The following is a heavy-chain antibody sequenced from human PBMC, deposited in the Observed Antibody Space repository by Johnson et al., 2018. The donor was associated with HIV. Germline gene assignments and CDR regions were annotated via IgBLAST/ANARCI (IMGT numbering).Heavy chain of an antibody. CDR1: GFTFSSYW. J-gene: IGHJ3*02. CDR2: ISFDGSNK. CDR3: AKDWDRWLQPPGDAFDI. D-gene: IGHD5-24*01. V-gene: IGHV3-30*18. Sequence: QVQLVESGGGVVQPGRSLRLSCAASGFTFSSYWMSWVRQAPGKGLEWVAVISFDGSNKYYADSVRGRFTISRDNSKNTLYLQMNSLRVEDTAVYYCAKDWDRWLQPPGDAFDIRGRGTMVTVSS.